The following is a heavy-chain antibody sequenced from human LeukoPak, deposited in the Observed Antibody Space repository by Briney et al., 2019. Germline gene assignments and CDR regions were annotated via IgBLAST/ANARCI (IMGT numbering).Heavy chain of an antibody. CDR3: ATSKGRFGELLTSFDY. J-gene: IGHJ4*02. V-gene: IGHV3-30*03. Sequence: GGSLRLSCAASGFTFSSYGMHWVRQAPGKGLEWAAVISYDGSNEYYADSVKGRFTISRDNSKNTLYLQMNSLRAEDTAVYYCATSKGRFGELLTSFDYWGQGTLVTVSS. CDR2: ISYDGSNE. D-gene: IGHD3-10*01. CDR1: GFTFSSYG.